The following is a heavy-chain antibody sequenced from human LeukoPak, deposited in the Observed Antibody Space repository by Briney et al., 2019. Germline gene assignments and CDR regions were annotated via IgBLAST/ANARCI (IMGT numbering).Heavy chain of an antibody. CDR1: GYTFTSYY. J-gene: IGHJ5*02. V-gene: IGHV1-46*01. D-gene: IGHD2-15*01. CDR3: ARAVRVVVAATGFDP. CDR2: INPSGGST. Sequence: ASVKVSFKASGYTFTSYYIHWVRQAPGQGLEWMGIINPSGGSTNYAQKFQGRVTMTRDTSTSTVYMELSSLRSEDTAMYYCARAVRVVVAATGFDPWGQGTLVTVSS.